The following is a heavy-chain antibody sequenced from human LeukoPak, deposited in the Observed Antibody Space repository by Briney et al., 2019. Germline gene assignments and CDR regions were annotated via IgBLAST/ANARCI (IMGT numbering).Heavy chain of an antibody. V-gene: IGHV1-2*02. D-gene: IGHD1-26*01. J-gene: IGHJ5*02. CDR1: GYTFTGYY. CDR3: ARDLILTWEPPGYLGPFDP. Sequence: GASVKVSCKAYGYTFTGYYIHWVRQAPGQGLEWMGWINPDSGCPNYSQRFQGRVAMTRDTSISTAYMALSRLTSDATAVYFCARDLILTWEPPGYLGPFDPWGQGTLVTVSS. CDR2: INPDSGCP.